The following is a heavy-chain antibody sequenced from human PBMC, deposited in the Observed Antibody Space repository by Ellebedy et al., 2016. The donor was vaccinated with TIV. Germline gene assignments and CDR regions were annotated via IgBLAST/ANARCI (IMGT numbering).Heavy chain of an antibody. D-gene: IGHD3-10*01. V-gene: IGHV1-69*13. J-gene: IGHJ4*02. CDR3: ARGEDVSGPFDD. CDR2: IIPILGTP. Sequence: SVKVSCXASGGTFNTFGLSWMRQAPGQGLEWVGGIIPILGTPNYAQNFQGRVTITADASTRTVYMDLRGLRSEDTAVYYCARGEDVSGPFDDWGQGTLVTVSS. CDR1: GGTFNTFG.